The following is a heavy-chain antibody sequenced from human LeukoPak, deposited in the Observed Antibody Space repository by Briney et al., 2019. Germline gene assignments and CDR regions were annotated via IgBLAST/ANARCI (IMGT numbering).Heavy chain of an antibody. CDR3: ARHRSGWRGPFDY. CDR2: IYSGEYDT. D-gene: IGHD6-19*01. Sequence: GGALQISCQGSGSHFTSYGIGGGRPVPGKGLGGMGIIYSGEYDTKNSPSFQGHPTISADKSISTAYLQWSSLKASDTAMYYCARHRSGWRGPFDYWGQGTLVTVSS. J-gene: IGHJ4*02. V-gene: IGHV5-51*01. CDR1: GSHFTSYG.